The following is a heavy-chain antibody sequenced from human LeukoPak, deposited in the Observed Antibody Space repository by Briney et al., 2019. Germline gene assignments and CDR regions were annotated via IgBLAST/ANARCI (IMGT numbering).Heavy chain of an antibody. J-gene: IGHJ6*04. D-gene: IGHD2-2*01. CDR1: GFTFSSYW. CDR2: IKQDGSEK. CDR3: ARDPRGAVVPGAMGV. Sequence: PGGSLRLSCAASGFTFSSYWMSWVRQAPGKGLEWVANIKQDGSEKYYVDSVKGRFTISRDNGQSSLYLQMNSLRAEDTAVYYCARDPRGAVVPGAMGVWGKGTTVTVSS. V-gene: IGHV3-7*03.